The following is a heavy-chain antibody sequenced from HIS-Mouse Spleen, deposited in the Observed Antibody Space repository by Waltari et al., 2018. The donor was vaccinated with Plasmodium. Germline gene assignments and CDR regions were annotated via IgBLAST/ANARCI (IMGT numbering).Heavy chain of an antibody. V-gene: IGHV3-7*01. D-gene: IGHD6-13*01. CDR1: GFTFSSYW. J-gene: IGHJ2*01. Sequence: EVQLVESGGGLVQPGGSLSLSWASSGFTFSSYWMSWVRQAPGKGLEWVANIKQDGSEKYYVDSVKGRFTISRDNAKNSLYLQMNSLRAEDTAVYYCASSWYWYFDLWGRGTLVTVSS. CDR2: IKQDGSEK. CDR3: ASSWYWYFDL.